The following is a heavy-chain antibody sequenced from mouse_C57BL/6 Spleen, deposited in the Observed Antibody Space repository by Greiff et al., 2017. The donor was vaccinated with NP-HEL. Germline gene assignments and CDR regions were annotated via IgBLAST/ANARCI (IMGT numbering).Heavy chain of an antibody. CDR2: IGPGSGST. D-gene: IGHD1-1*01. CDR3: AGSGIATVVGGWYFDV. J-gene: IGHJ1*03. Sequence: VQRVESGAELVKPGASVKISCKASGYTFTDYYINWVKQRPGQGLEWIGKIGPGSGSTYYNEKFKGKATLTADKSSSTAYMHLSSLPSEDSAVYFGAGSGIATVVGGWYFDVWGTGTTVTVSS. V-gene: IGHV1-77*01. CDR1: GYTFTDYY.